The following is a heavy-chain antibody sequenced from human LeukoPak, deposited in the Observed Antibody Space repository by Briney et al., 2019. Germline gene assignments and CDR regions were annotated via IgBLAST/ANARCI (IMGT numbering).Heavy chain of an antibody. CDR1: GYTFTGYY. CDR3: ARDQGVGSSWFDY. V-gene: IGHV1-2*02. J-gene: IGHJ4*02. CDR2: IDPNRGGT. Sequence: ASVKVSCKTSGYTFTGYYMHWVRQAPGQGLEWMGWIDPNRGGTNFAQKFQGRVTMTRDTSTSTVYMELSSLRSEDTAVYYCARDQGVGSSWFDYWGQGTLVTVSS. D-gene: IGHD6-13*01.